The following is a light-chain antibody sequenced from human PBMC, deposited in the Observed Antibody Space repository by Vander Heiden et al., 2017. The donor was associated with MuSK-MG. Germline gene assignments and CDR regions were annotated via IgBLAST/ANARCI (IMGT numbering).Light chain of an antibody. V-gene: IGKV1-5*03. CDR1: QSISNW. Sequence: DIQMTQSPSTLSASVGDRVTITCRASQSISNWLAWYQQKPGKAPKLLIYKASSLESGVPSRFSGSGSGTEFTLTISSLQPDDFATYYCQQDNSYSITFGGGTKVEIK. CDR3: QQDNSYSIT. CDR2: KAS. J-gene: IGKJ4*01.